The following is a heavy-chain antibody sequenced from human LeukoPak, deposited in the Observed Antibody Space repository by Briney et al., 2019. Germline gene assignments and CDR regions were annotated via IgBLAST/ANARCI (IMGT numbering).Heavy chain of an antibody. CDR1: GFTFSSYW. V-gene: IGHV3-74*01. Sequence: GGSLRLSCAASGFTFSSYWMHWVRQAPGKGLVWVSRNSDGSSRSYADSVKGRFTISRDNAKNTLYLQMNSLRAEDTAVYYCARDSSWELPFDYWGQGTLVTVSS. J-gene: IGHJ4*02. D-gene: IGHD1-26*01. CDR3: ARDSSWELPFDY. CDR2: NSDGSSR.